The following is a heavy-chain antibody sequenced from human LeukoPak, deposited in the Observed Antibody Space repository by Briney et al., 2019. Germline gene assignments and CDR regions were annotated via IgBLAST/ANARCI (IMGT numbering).Heavy chain of an antibody. CDR3: ARDWGLNWFDP. Sequence: GGSLRLSCAAPGFTFSNYWMSWVRQAPGKGLEWVANINQDGSEKNYVDSVKGRFTISRDNAKNSVYLQMNSLRAEDTAVYYCARDWGLNWFDPWGQGTLVTVSS. V-gene: IGHV3-7*05. CDR1: GFTFSNYW. D-gene: IGHD3-16*01. J-gene: IGHJ5*02. CDR2: INQDGSEK.